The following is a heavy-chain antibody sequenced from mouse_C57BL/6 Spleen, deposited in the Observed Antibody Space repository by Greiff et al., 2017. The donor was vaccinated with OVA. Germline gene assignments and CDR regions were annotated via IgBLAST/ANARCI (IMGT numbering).Heavy chain of an antibody. CDR2: INPNNGGT. J-gene: IGHJ4*01. CDR1: GYTFTDYN. Sequence: VQLQQSGPELVKPGASVKMSCKASGYTFTDYNMHWVKQSHGKSLEWLGYINPNNGGTSYNQKFQGKATLTVNKSSSTAYMELRSLTSEDSAVYYCATAVVAFMDYWGQGTSVTVSS. V-gene: IGHV1-22*01. CDR3: ATAVVAFMDY. D-gene: IGHD1-1*01.